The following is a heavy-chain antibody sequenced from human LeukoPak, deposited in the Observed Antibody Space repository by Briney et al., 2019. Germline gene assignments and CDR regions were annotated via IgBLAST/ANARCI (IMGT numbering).Heavy chain of an antibody. CDR3: AKGQFPHILTVGGFGY. Sequence: PGGSLRLSCAASGFTFSSDAMTWVRQAPGKGLEWVSVISGSGGTIYYADSVKGRFSISRDNSKNTLYLQMTSLRAEDTAVYYCAKGQFPHILTVGGFGYWGQGTLVTVSS. J-gene: IGHJ4*01. D-gene: IGHD3-16*01. CDR1: GFTFSSDA. V-gene: IGHV3-23*01. CDR2: ISGSGGTI.